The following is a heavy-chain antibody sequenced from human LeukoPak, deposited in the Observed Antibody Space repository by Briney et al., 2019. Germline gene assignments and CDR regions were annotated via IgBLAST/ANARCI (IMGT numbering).Heavy chain of an antibody. CDR2: IYSGGST. V-gene: IGHV3-53*01. CDR1: GLIVSSNY. CDR3: VKARYFDWELNFDY. J-gene: IGHJ4*02. Sequence: GGSLRLSCAASGLIVSSNYMNWVRQAPGKGLEWVSIIYSGGSTHYADSVKGRFTVSRDNSKNTLYLQMNSLRAEDTAVYYCVKARYFDWELNFDYWGQGALVTVSS. D-gene: IGHD3-9*01.